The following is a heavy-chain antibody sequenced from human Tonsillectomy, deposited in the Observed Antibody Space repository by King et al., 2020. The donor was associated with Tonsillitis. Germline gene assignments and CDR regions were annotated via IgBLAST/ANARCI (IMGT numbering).Heavy chain of an antibody. J-gene: IGHJ6*02. CDR1: GFTFDDHP. CDR2: ISWDGGST. V-gene: IGHV3-43*01. CDR3: AKSQLVGDNGMDV. D-gene: IGHD6-13*01. Sequence: QLVQSGGVVVQPGGSLRLSCAASGFTFDDHPMHWVRQAPGKGLEWVSLISWDGGSTYYADSVKGQYTISRDNSKNSLYLQMNSLRTEDTALYYCAKSQLVGDNGMDVWGQGTTVTVSS.